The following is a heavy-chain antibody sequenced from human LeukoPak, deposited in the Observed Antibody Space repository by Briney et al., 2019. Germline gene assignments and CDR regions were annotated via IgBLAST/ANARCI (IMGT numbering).Heavy chain of an antibody. CDR1: GFTFSSYA. Sequence: PGGSLRLSCAASGFTFSSYAMSWVRQAPGKGLEWVSAISGSGGSTYYADSVKGRFTISRDNANNSLYLQMNSLRVEDTAVYYCTRGRRWFDPWGQGTLVTVSS. CDR3: TRGRRWFDP. V-gene: IGHV3-23*01. CDR2: ISGSGGST. J-gene: IGHJ5*02.